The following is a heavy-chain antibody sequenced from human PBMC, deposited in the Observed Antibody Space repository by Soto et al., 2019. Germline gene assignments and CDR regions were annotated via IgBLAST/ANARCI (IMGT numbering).Heavy chain of an antibody. D-gene: IGHD1-7*01. V-gene: IGHV3-30-3*01. CDR1: GFTFSSYA. CDR2: ISYDGSNK. J-gene: IGHJ4*02. CDR3: APSVTGTTSFDY. Sequence: QVLLVESGGGVVQPGRSLRLSCAASGFTFSSYAMHWVRQAPGKGLEWVAVISYDGSNKYYADSVKGRFTISRDNSMNTLYLQMNSLRAEDTAVFYCAPSVTGTTSFDYWGQGTLVTVSS.